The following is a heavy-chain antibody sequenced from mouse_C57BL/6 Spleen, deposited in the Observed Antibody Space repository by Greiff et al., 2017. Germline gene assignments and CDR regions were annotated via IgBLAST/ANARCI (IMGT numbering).Heavy chain of an antibody. V-gene: IGHV1-80*01. D-gene: IGHD2-14*01. CDR2: IYPGDGDT. Sequence: VQLQQSGAELVKPGASVKISCKASGYAFSSYWMNWVKQRPGKGLEWIGQIYPGDGDTNYNGKFKGKATLTADKSSSTAYMQLSSLTSEDSAVYFCARRDYRGEYFDYWGQGTTLTVSS. CDR1: GYAFSSYW. CDR3: ARRDYRGEYFDY. J-gene: IGHJ2*01.